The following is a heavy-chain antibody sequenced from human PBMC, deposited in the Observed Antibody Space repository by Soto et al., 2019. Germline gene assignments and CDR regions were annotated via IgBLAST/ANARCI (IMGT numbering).Heavy chain of an antibody. Sequence: QVQLQESGPGLVKPSETLSLTCTVSGGSISNYYWSWIRQPPGKGLEWIGYIYYSGSTNYNPSLKRRVTISVDTSKNQLSLKLSSVTAADTAVYYCARRYGYYFDYWGQGTLVTVSS. CDR3: ARRYGYYFDY. V-gene: IGHV4-59*08. J-gene: IGHJ4*02. D-gene: IGHD4-17*01. CDR2: IYYSGST. CDR1: GGSISNYY.